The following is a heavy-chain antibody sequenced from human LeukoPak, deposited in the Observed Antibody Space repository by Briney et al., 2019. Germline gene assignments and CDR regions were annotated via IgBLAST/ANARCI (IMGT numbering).Heavy chain of an antibody. V-gene: IGHV4-39*07. Sequence: SQTLSLTCTVSGGSIRSWNDYWGWIRQPPGKGLEYIGGIYYTGTTYYKSSLKSRVTISVDTSKDQFSLKLNSVTAADTAVYYCARDHGYANWFDPWGQGTLVTVSS. CDR1: GGSIRSWNDY. CDR2: IYYTGTT. CDR3: ARDHGYANWFDP. D-gene: IGHD5-18*01. J-gene: IGHJ5*02.